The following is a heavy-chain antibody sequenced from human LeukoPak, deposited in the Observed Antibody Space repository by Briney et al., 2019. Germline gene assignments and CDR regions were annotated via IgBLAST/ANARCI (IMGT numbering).Heavy chain of an antibody. D-gene: IGHD1-26*01. CDR2: ISGVAEDI. V-gene: IGHV3-11*01. CDR3: ARGGAHGMDV. Sequence: GGSLRLSCAASGFTFSDYYMTWIRQVPGKGREWVSYISGVAEDIYYADSVKGRFTISRDNAKSSVYLQMNSLRVEDTALYYCARGGAHGMDVWGQGTTVTVSS. J-gene: IGHJ6*02. CDR1: GFTFSDYY.